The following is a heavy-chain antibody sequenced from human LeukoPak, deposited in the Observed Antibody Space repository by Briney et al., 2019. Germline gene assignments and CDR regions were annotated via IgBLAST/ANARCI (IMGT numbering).Heavy chain of an antibody. V-gene: IGHV3-74*01. Sequence: GGSLRLSCAASGFTFSSYWMHWVRQGPGKGLVWVSRISNDGSSTSYADSVKGRFTIPRDNANNTVYLQMNSLRAEDTAVYYCARVFNAFSFDLWGRGTLVTVSS. D-gene: IGHD2-21*01. CDR3: ARVFNAFSFDL. CDR2: ISNDGSST. CDR1: GFTFSSYW. J-gene: IGHJ2*01.